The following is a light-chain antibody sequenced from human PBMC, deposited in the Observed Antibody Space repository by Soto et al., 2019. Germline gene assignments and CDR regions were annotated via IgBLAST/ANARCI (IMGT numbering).Light chain of an antibody. CDR3: QQYNDWTGT. CDR2: GAS. CDR1: QTVGSN. V-gene: IGKV3-15*01. J-gene: IGKJ1*01. Sequence: EIVMAQSPATLSVSPGERATLSCRASQTVGSNLAWYQQKVGQTPRLLIYGASTRATGIPSTFSGSGSGTEFTLTINSMQSEDLAVYYCQQYNDWTGTFGQGTKVEVK.